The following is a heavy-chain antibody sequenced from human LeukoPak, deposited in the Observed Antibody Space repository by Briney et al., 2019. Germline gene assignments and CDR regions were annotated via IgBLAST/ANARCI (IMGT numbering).Heavy chain of an antibody. D-gene: IGHD5-18*01. V-gene: IGHV3-7*01. CDR2: IKQDGSEK. Sequence: PGGSLRLSCAASGFSFSSYAMSWVRQAPGKGLEWVANIKQDGSEKHYVDSVKGRFTISRDNVKKSLYLQMNSLRAEDTAVYYCARAGYSYADYWGQGTLVTVSS. CDR1: GFSFSSYA. CDR3: ARAGYSYADY. J-gene: IGHJ4*02.